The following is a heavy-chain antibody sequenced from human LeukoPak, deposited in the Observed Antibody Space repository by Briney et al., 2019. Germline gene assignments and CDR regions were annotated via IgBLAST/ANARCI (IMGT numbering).Heavy chain of an antibody. CDR3: ARDFGYSSSYYFDY. CDR1: GYTFTSYG. V-gene: IGHV1-18*01. Sequence: ASVKASCKASGYTFTSYGISWVRQAPGQGLEWMGWISAYNGNTNYAQKLQGRVTMTTDTSTSTAYMELRSLRSDDTAVYYCARDFGYSSSYYFDYWGQGTLVTVSS. CDR2: ISAYNGNT. D-gene: IGHD5-18*01. J-gene: IGHJ4*02.